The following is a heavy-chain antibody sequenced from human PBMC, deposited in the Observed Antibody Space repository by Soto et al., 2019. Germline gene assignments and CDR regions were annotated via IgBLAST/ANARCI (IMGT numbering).Heavy chain of an antibody. V-gene: IGHV3-33*01. Sequence: VQLVESGGGVVQSGGYLKLSCAASGFAFDAYNIHWVRQAPGKGLEWVAFVWYDGSNEYYSDAVKGRFTVSRDNSKNSLYLELNSLRAEDTAVYYCARDLYKSGWTGTFDIWGQGTRVTVSS. J-gene: IGHJ3*02. CDR3: ARDLYKSGWTGTFDI. D-gene: IGHD6-19*01. CDR2: VWYDGSNE. CDR1: GFAFDAYN.